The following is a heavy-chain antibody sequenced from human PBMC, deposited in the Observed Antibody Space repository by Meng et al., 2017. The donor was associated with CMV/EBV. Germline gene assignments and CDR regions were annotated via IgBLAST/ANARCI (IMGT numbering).Heavy chain of an antibody. V-gene: IGHV3-48*03. CDR1: GFTFSSYE. Sequence: GESLKISCAASGFTFSSYEMNWVRQAPGKGLEWVSYISSSGSTIYYADSVKGRFTISRDNAKNSLYLQMNSLRAEDTAVYYCARDRIGYNWNDGYYYYGMDVWGQGTTVTVSS. D-gene: IGHD1-20*01. CDR3: ARDRIGYNWNDGYYYYGMDV. CDR2: ISSSGSTI. J-gene: IGHJ6*02.